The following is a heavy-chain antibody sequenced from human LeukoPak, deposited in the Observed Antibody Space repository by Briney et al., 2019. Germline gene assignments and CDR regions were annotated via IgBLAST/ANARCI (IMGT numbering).Heavy chain of an antibody. Sequence: GGSLRLSCAASGFTFSAYAMNWVRQAPGKGPEWVSAISGSGGSTYYADSVKGRFTISRDNSKNTLYLQMNSLRAEDTAVYYCAKGGSGSYAVDYWGQGTLVTVSS. J-gene: IGHJ4*02. V-gene: IGHV3-23*01. CDR2: ISGSGGST. D-gene: IGHD1-26*01. CDR1: GFTFSAYA. CDR3: AKGGSGSYAVDY.